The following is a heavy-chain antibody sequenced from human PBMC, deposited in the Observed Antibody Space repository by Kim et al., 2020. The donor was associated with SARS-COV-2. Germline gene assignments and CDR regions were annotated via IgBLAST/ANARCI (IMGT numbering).Heavy chain of an antibody. D-gene: IGHD6-13*01. CDR3: AKDLAYSSSWLDY. Sequence: YADSVKGRFTISRDNSKNTLYLQMNSLRAENTAVYYCAKDLAYSSSWLDYWCQGTLVTVSS. J-gene: IGHJ4*02. V-gene: IGHV3-23*01.